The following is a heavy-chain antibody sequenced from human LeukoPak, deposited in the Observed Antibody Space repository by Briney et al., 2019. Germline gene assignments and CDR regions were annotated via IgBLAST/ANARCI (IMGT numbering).Heavy chain of an antibody. CDR1: GFTFSAYW. D-gene: IGHD2-2*01. CDR2: SNSDGSTT. Sequence: GGSLRLSCAASGFTFSAYWMHWVRQSPGKGLVWVARSNSDGSTTDYADSVKGRFTISRDIAKSTLYLQMDSLRAEDTAVYYSARVATTSSKWSLDYWGQGTLVTVSS. V-gene: IGHV3-74*01. J-gene: IGHJ4*02. CDR3: ARVATTSSKWSLDY.